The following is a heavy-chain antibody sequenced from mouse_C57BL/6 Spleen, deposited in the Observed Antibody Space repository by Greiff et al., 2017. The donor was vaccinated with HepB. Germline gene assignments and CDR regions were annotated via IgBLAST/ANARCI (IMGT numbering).Heavy chain of an antibody. CDR2: IDPENGDT. D-gene: IGHD3-2*02. CDR1: GFNIKDDY. Sequence: VQLQQSGAELVRPGASVKLSCTASGFNIKDDYMHWVKQRPEQGLEWIGWIDPENGDTEYASKFQGKATITADTSSNTAYLQLSSRTSEDTAVYYCTTDSSGYYAMDYWGQGTSVTVSS. V-gene: IGHV14-4*01. J-gene: IGHJ4*01. CDR3: TTDSSGYYAMDY.